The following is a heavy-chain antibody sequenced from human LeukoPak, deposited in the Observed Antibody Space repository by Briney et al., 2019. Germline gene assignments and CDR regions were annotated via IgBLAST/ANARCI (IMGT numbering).Heavy chain of an antibody. CDR2: IIPILGIA. V-gene: IGHV1-69*02. CDR1: GGTFTGYT. CDR3: ARQIVGATTPLDY. Sequence: ASVKVSFKASGGTFTGYTISWVRQAPGQGLEWMGRIIPILGIANYAQKFQGRVTITADKSTSTAYMELSSLRSEDTAVYYCARQIVGATTPLDYWGQGTLVTVSS. J-gene: IGHJ4*02. D-gene: IGHD1-26*01.